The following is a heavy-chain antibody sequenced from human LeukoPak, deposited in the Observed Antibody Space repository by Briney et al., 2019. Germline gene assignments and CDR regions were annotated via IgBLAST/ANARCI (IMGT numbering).Heavy chain of an antibody. Sequence: SETLSLTCTVSGDSVSSADSYWSWIRQSPGKGLEWIGYINNGGTTNYNPSLKSRVTISVDTSKNQFSLKLSSVTAADTAVYYCARHPSSWIDSMDVWGQGTTVTVSS. D-gene: IGHD2-2*03. CDR1: GDSVSSADSY. CDR3: ARHPSSWIDSMDV. V-gene: IGHV4-61*08. J-gene: IGHJ6*02. CDR2: INNGGTT.